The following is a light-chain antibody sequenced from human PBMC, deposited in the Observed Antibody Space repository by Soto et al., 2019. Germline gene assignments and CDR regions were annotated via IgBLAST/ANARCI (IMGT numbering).Light chain of an antibody. CDR1: QSISNW. V-gene: IGKV1-5*03. J-gene: IGKJ2*01. CDR3: QQYKSYWYT. CDR2: KAS. Sequence: DIQMTQSPSTLSASVGDRVTITCRASQSISNWLAWYQQRPGKAPKLLIYKASSLESGVPSRFSGSGSGTEFTLTISSLQPDHFATYYCQQYKSYWYTFGQGTRLEIK.